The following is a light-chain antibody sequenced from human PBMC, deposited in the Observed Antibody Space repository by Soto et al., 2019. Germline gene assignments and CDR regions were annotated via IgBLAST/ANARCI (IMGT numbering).Light chain of an antibody. CDR2: ATS. Sequence: MTPSPSSLAASVGDRLTLTCRASRNVRIYLNWYQHKPGKGPTLLIHATSNLQIGVPSRFSGSGSGTLFTLTISSMEPEYFGTYYCQPSYKMPSFGQGTRLEIK. CDR3: QPSYKMPS. J-gene: IGKJ5*01. V-gene: IGKV1-39*01. CDR1: RNVRIY.